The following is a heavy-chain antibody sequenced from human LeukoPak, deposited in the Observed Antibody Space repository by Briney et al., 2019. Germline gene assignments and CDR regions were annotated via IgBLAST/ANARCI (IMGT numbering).Heavy chain of an antibody. J-gene: IGHJ4*02. CDR3: ARGPSSSNLLWFDY. CDR1: GFTFSSYE. CDR2: ISSSGSTI. V-gene: IGHV3-48*03. Sequence: GGSLRLSCAASGFTFSSYEMNWVRQAPGKGLEWVSYISSSGSTIYYADSVKGRFTLSRDNAKNSLYLQMNSLRAEDTAVYYCARGPSSSNLLWFDYWGQGTLVTVSS. D-gene: IGHD3-10*01.